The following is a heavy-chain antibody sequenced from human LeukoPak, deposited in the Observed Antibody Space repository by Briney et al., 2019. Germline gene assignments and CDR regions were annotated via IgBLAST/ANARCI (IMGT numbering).Heavy chain of an antibody. CDR1: GFTFSSYD. CDR3: ADSGSYSLY. CDR2: ISYDGSNK. D-gene: IGHD1-26*01. J-gene: IGHJ4*02. Sequence: GGSLRLSCAASGFTFSSYDMHWVRQDPGKWLEWVAFISYDGSNKYYVDSVKGRFTISRDNSKNTLYLQMNSLRAEDTAVYHCADSGSYSLYWGQGTLVTVSS. V-gene: IGHV3-30*03.